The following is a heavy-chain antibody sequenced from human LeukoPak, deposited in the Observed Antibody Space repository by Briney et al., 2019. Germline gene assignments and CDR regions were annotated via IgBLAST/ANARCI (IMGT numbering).Heavy chain of an antibody. CDR1: GYTFTGYY. J-gene: IGHJ6*02. CDR2: INPNSGGT. Sequence: ASVKVSCKASGYTFTGYYMHWVRQAPGQGLEWMGWINPNSGGTNYAQKFQGRVTMTRDTSISTAYMELSRLRSDDTVVYYCARVRSVVVTIYGMDVWGQGTTVTVSS. CDR3: ARVRSVVVTIYGMDV. D-gene: IGHD3-22*01. V-gene: IGHV1-2*02.